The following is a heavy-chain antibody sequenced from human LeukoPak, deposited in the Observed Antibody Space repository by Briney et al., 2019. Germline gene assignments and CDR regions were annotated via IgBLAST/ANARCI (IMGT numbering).Heavy chain of an antibody. J-gene: IGHJ4*02. V-gene: IGHV4-34*01. CDR2: INHSGST. CDR1: GGSFSGYY. Sequence: SETLSLTCSVYGGSFSGYYWSWIRQPPGKGLEWIGEINHSGSTNYNPSLKSRVTISVDTSKNQFSLKLSSVTAADTAVYYCARGKATYYDILTGYCLDYWGQGTLVTVSS. CDR3: ARGKATYYDILTGYCLDY. D-gene: IGHD3-9*01.